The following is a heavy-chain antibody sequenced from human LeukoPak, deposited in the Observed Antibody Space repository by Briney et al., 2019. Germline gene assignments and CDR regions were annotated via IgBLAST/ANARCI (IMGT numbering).Heavy chain of an antibody. CDR3: ARDQHYGDYPYYYYYMDV. CDR2: VYYSGST. J-gene: IGHJ6*03. V-gene: IGHV4-59*11. CDR1: GVSISSHY. D-gene: IGHD4-17*01. Sequence: SETLSLTCTVSGVSISSHYWSWIRQPPGKGLEWFGYVYYSGSTNYNPSLKSRVTMSVDTSKNQFSLKLSSVTAADTAVYYCARDQHYGDYPYYYYYMDVWGKGTTVTVSS.